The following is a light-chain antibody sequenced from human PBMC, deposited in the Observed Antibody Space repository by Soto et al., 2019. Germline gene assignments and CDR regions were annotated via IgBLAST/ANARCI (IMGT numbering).Light chain of an antibody. CDR2: KAS. J-gene: IGKJ1*01. V-gene: IGKV1-5*03. Sequence: DIQMTQSPSTLSASVGDRVTITCRASQSISSWLAWYQQKPGKAPKLLIYKASSLESGVPSRFSGSGSGTEFTLTISSLQPDDFATLYCQQYNSYSWTFGQGTKVELK. CDR3: QQYNSYSWT. CDR1: QSISSW.